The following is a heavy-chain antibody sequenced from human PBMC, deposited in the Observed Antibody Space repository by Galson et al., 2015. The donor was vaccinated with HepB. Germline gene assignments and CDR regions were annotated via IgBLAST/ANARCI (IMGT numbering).Heavy chain of an antibody. V-gene: IGHV1-2*06. Sequence: SVTVSCKASGSTFTGYYIHWVRQAPGQGLEWMGRINPKSGGTNYAQKFQGRVTMTRDTSISTAYMELSRLRSDDTAVYYCARLDSSSSWRDEDYFDYWGQGTLVTVSS. D-gene: IGHD2-2*01. J-gene: IGHJ4*02. CDR2: INPKSGGT. CDR3: ARLDSSSSWRDEDYFDY. CDR1: GSTFTGYY.